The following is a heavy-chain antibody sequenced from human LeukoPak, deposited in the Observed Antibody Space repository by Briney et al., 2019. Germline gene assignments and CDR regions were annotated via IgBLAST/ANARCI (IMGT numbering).Heavy chain of an antibody. Sequence: PSETLSLTCAVYGGSFSGYYWSWIRQPPGKGLEWIGEINHSGSTNYNPSLKSRVTISVDTSKNQDSLKLSAVTAADTAVYYCARVGCLRRYSYGPFDYWGQGTLVTVSS. CDR2: INHSGST. V-gene: IGHV4-34*01. J-gene: IGHJ4*02. CDR1: GGSFSGYY. D-gene: IGHD5-18*01. CDR3: ARVGCLRRYSYGPFDY.